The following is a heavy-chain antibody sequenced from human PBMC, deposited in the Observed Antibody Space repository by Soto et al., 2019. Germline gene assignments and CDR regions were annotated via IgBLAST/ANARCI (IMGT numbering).Heavy chain of an antibody. CDR1: GYTFTSYY. D-gene: IGHD2-21*02. CDR2: INPSGGST. CDR3: ARDLRGDSAY. J-gene: IGHJ4*02. Sequence: QVQLVQSGAEVKKPGASVKVSCKASGYTFTSYYMHWVRQAPGQGLQWMGIINPSGGSTTYAQKFQGRVTMARDTSTSTLYMELSSLRSEDTALYYCARDLRGDSAYWGQGTLVTVSS. V-gene: IGHV1-46*01.